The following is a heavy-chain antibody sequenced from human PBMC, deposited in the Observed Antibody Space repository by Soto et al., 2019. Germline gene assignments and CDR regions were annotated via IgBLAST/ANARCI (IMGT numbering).Heavy chain of an antibody. D-gene: IGHD2-2*01. J-gene: IGHJ4*02. CDR3: ATPACAATWCSPSHNLDH. Sequence: QVQLVQSGAEVKKPESSVKVSCKTSGGTFVRHVIRWVRQAPGQCPEWMGKINPLSGIPNYAQKFQDRVTFTADTDSSTAYMELSSLRSDDTAVYYCATPACAATWCSPSHNLDHWGQGTLVTVSS. CDR2: INPLSGIP. CDR1: GGTFVRHV. V-gene: IGHV1-69*09.